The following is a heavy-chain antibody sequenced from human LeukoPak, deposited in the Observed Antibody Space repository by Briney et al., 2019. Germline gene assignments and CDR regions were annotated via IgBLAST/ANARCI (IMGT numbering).Heavy chain of an antibody. CDR3: ARDPYGAQDQNWFDP. CDR1: GYTFTSYY. Sequence: GASVKVSCKASGYTFTSYYMHWVRQAPGQGLEWMGIINPSGGSTSHAQKFQGRVTMTRDMSTSTVYMELSSLRSEDTAVYYCARDPYGAQDQNWFDPWGQGTLVTVPS. D-gene: IGHD4-17*01. V-gene: IGHV1-46*01. J-gene: IGHJ5*02. CDR2: INPSGGST.